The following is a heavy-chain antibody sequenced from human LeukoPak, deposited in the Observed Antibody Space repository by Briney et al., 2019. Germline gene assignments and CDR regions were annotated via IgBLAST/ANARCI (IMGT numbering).Heavy chain of an antibody. CDR1: GGSISSSSYY. Sequence: PSETLSLTCTVSGGSISSSSYYWGWIRQPPGKGLEWIGSIYYSGSTYYNPSLKSRVTISVDTSKNQFSLKLSPVTAADTAVYYCARGGILGYYWGQGTLVTVSS. V-gene: IGHV4-39*07. D-gene: IGHD1-26*01. J-gene: IGHJ4*02. CDR2: IYYSGST. CDR3: ARGGILGYY.